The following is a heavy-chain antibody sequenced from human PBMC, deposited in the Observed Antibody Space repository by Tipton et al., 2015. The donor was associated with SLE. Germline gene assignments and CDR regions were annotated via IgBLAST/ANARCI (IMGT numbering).Heavy chain of an antibody. V-gene: IGHV4-61*02. Sequence: TLSLTCTVSGGSINSESYYWSWIRQPAGKGLEWIGRIYTSGITNYNPSLKSRVTMSVDTSKNQLPLKLSTVTAAGPAVYYCARRHIAAVLALDVWGQGTKVTLPS. CDR2: IYTSGIT. CDR1: GGSINSESYY. D-gene: IGHD6-13*01. J-gene: IGHJ3*01. CDR3: ARRHIAAVLALDV.